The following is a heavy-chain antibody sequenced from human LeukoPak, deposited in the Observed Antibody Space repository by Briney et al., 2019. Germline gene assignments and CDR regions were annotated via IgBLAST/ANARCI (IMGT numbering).Heavy chain of an antibody. J-gene: IGHJ4*02. CDR3: ARGRGSGSLGSYY. CDR2: INHSGST. V-gene: IGHV4-34*01. Sequence: KPSETLSLTCAVYGGSFSGYYWSWIRQPPGKGLEWIGEINHSGSTNYNPSLKSRVTISVDTSKNQFSLKLSSVTAADTAVYYCARGRGSGSLGSYYWGQGTLVTVSS. CDR1: GGSFSGYY. D-gene: IGHD1-26*01.